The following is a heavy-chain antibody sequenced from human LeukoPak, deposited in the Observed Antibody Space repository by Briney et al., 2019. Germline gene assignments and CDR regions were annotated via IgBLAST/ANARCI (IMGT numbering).Heavy chain of an antibody. D-gene: IGHD2-2*01. Sequence: PGGDLLLYCAASGFTFSSYAMSWVRPAPGKGLEWVSDISGSCGSTYYAVSVKGRFTISRDNSKNTLYLQMNSLRAEDTAVYYCSKSRPFCSSTSCYRLNYYYYGMDVWGQGTTVTVSS. CDR3: SKSRPFCSSTSCYRLNYYYYGMDV. J-gene: IGHJ6*02. CDR1: GFTFSSYA. V-gene: IGHV3-23*01. CDR2: ISGSCGST.